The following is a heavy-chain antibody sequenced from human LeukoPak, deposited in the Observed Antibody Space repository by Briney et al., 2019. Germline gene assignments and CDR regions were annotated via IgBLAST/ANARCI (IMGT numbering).Heavy chain of an antibody. CDR1: GYTFTRYT. CDR3: ARESRSGWAVFDY. Sequence: GASVTVSCKASGYTFTRYTIHWVRQAPGQRLEWMGWINDGDGNTKYSQKFQGRVTITRDTSASTAYMELSSLRSEDTAVYYCARESRSGWAVFDYWGQGTLVTVSS. CDR2: INDGDGNT. J-gene: IGHJ4*02. D-gene: IGHD6-19*01. V-gene: IGHV1-3*01.